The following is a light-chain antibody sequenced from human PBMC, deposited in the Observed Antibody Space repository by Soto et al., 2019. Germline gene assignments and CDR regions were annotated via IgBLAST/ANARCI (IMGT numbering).Light chain of an antibody. J-gene: IGLJ3*02. CDR1: SSNIGAGYD. V-gene: IGLV1-40*01. Sequence: QSVLTQPPSVSGAPGQRVAISCTGSSSNIGAGYDVHWYQHLPGATPKLLIYGDNNRPSGVPDRFSVAKSDTSASLAITGLLAEDEADYYCQSYDMRLGGSWVFGGGTKLTVL. CDR3: QSYDMRLGGSWV. CDR2: GDN.